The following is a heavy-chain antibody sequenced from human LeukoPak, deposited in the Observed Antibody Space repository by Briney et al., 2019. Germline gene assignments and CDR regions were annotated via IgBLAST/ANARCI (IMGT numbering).Heavy chain of an antibody. J-gene: IGHJ4*02. V-gene: IGHV3-7*01. CDR3: AKTYYYSSGNF. CDR1: GFTFSSYW. Sequence: GGSLRLSCAVSGFTFSSYWMSWVRQAPGKGLEWVANIKQDGSEKYYVDSVKGRFTISRDNAENSLYLQMNSLRAEDTAIYYCAKTYYYSSGNFWGQGTLVTVSS. D-gene: IGHD3-10*01. CDR2: IKQDGSEK.